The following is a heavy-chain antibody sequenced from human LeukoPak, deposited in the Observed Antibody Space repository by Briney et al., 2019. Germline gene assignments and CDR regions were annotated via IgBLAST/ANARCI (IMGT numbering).Heavy chain of an antibody. CDR2: IGQDGSDK. CDR1: GFTFSTHW. Sequence: GGSLRLSCADSGFTFSTHWMSWIRQAPGKGLEWVANIGQDGSDKNFVDSVKGRFTISRDNAKNSLYLQMNSLRAEDTAVYYCVVATINAFDIWGQGTMITVSS. V-gene: IGHV3-7*05. CDR3: VVATINAFDI. D-gene: IGHD5-12*01. J-gene: IGHJ3*02.